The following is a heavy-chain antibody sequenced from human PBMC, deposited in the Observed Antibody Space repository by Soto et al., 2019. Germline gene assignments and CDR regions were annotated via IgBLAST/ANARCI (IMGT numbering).Heavy chain of an antibody. J-gene: IGHJ1*01. D-gene: IGHD1-26*01. CDR2: ISYDGSNK. Sequence: PGGSLRLSCAASGFTFSSYGMHWVRQAPGKGLEWVAVISYDGSNKYYADSVKGRFTISRDNSKNTLYLQMNSLRAEDTAVYYCARGWGPEILVAEYFQHWGQGTLVTVSS. CDR1: GFTFSSYG. CDR3: ARGWGPEILVAEYFQH. V-gene: IGHV3-30*03.